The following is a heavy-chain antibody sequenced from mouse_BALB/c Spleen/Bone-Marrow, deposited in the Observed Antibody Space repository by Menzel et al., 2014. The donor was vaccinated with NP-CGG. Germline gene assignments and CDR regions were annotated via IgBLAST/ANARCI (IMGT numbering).Heavy chain of an antibody. D-gene: IGHD4-1*01. J-gene: IGHJ2*01. V-gene: IGHV2-9*02. CDR2: KWAGGTT. CDR3: ARTGTKDYFDY. Sequence: VKLMESGPGLVAPSQSLSITCTVSGFSLTSYGVHWVRQPPGKGLEWLGVKWAGGTTSYNSALMSRPSISRDNSKSQVFLKMNSLQTDDTAIYYCARTGTKDYFDYWGQGTTLTVSS. CDR1: GFSLTSYG.